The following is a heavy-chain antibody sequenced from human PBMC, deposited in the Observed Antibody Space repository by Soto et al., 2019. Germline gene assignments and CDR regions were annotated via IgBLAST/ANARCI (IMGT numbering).Heavy chain of an antibody. CDR2: IKQDGSEK. V-gene: IGHV3-7*03. J-gene: IGHJ4*02. Sequence: PGGSLRLSCAASGFTFSGFWMTWVRQAPGKGLEWVANIKQDGSEKYYVDSVKGRFTISRDNAKNSLYLQMNSLRAEDTAVYYCARSVYYDTSGEIDYWGQGTLVTVSS. CDR1: GFTFSGFW. CDR3: ARSVYYDTSGEIDY. D-gene: IGHD3-22*01.